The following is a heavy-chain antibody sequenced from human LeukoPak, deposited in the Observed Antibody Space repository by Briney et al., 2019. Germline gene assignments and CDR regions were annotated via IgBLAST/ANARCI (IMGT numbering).Heavy chain of an antibody. D-gene: IGHD3-22*01. Sequence: GGSLRLSCAASGFTFDDYGMSWVRQAPGKGLEWVSGINWNGGSTGYADSVKGRFTISRDNAKNSLYLQMNSLRAEDTALYYCATDASDYDSSGYYYYYYYMDVWCKGTTVTVSS. CDR3: ATDASDYDSSGYYYYYYYMDV. CDR2: INWNGGST. CDR1: GFTFDDYG. J-gene: IGHJ6*03. V-gene: IGHV3-20*04.